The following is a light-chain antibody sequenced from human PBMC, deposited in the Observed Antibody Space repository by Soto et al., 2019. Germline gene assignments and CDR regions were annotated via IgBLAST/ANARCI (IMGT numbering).Light chain of an antibody. CDR3: QQYHKWPIT. Sequence: IVMTQSPATLSVSPGEGATLSCRASQTINSNLAWYRHRPGQAPRLLIYLASTRAAGLPDRFSGSGSGTEFTLTISSLQSEDFAVYYCQQYHKWPITFGQGTRLEIK. CDR1: QTINSN. CDR2: LAS. J-gene: IGKJ5*01. V-gene: IGKV3-15*01.